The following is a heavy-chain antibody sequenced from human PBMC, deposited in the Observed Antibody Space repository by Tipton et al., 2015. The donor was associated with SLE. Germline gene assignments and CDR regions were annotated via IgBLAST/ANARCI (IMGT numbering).Heavy chain of an antibody. CDR1: GASMTNGDFY. CDR3: ARFSAGTGTYSFDY. V-gene: IGHV4-31*03. D-gene: IGHD3-10*01. CDR2: IFYSGYT. J-gene: IGHJ4*02. Sequence: GLVKPSQTLSLTCSVSGASMTNGDFYWSWIRQHPGKGLEWVGDIFYSGYTYYNPSLNSRLTLSVDTSKNDFSLKLASVTAADTAVYYCARFSAGTGTYSFDYWGQGVLVTVSS.